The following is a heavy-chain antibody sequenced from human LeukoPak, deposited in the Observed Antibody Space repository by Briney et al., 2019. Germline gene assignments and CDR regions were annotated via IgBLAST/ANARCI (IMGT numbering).Heavy chain of an antibody. CDR2: ISGSGTST. D-gene: IGHD5-12*01. V-gene: IGHV3-23*01. CDR3: AKDGREWPRSLDY. Sequence: GGSLRLSCAASGFSFSSYAMGWVRQAPGKGLEWVSGISGSGTSTYYADSVKGRFTISRDNSKNTLYLQMNSLRAEDTAVYYCAKDGREWPRSLDYWGQGTLVTVSS. J-gene: IGHJ4*02. CDR1: GFSFSSYA.